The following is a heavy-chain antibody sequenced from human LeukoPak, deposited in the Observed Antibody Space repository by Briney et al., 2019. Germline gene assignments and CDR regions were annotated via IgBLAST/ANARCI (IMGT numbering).Heavy chain of an antibody. CDR2: IYTSGST. CDR3: ARGDFWSGYLDY. J-gene: IGHJ4*02. D-gene: IGHD3-3*01. V-gene: IGHV4-61*02. Sequence: SQTLSLTCTVSGGSISSGSYYWSWIRQPAGKGLEWIGRIYTSGSTNYNPSLKSRVTISVDTSKNQFSLELSSVTAADTAVYYCARGDFWSGYLDYWGQGTLVTVSS. CDR1: GGSISSGSYY.